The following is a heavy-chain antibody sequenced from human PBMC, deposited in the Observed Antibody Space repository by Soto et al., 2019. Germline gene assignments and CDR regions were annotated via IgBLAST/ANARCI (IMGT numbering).Heavy chain of an antibody. CDR2: IYYSGST. Sequence: SETLSLTCTVSGGSISSSSYYWGWIRQPPGKGLEWIGSIYYSGSTYYNPSLKSRVTISVDTSKNQFSLKLSSVTAADTAVYYCATPRSVVPAAKTGAFDIWGQGTMVTVSS. D-gene: IGHD2-2*01. CDR1: GGSISSSSYY. V-gene: IGHV4-39*01. CDR3: ATPRSVVPAAKTGAFDI. J-gene: IGHJ3*02.